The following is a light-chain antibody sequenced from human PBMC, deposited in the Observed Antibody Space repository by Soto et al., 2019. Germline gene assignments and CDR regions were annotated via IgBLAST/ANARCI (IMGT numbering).Light chain of an antibody. Sequence: EIVRTQSPGTLSVSPGGRAALSCRASQSVITNLAWYQQKPGQAPRLLIFDASTRATGIPARFSGSGSGTEFTLTISSLQSADVAVYYCQQYYTWPRGTFGQGTKVEV. V-gene: IGKV3-15*01. CDR1: QSVITN. CDR3: QQYYTWPRGT. CDR2: DAS. J-gene: IGKJ1*01.